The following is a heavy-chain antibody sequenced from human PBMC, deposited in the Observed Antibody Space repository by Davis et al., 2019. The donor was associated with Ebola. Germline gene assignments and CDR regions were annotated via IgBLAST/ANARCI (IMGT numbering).Heavy chain of an antibody. CDR2: IIPIFGAA. Sequence: AASVKVSCKASGDTFSSYAISWVRQAPGQGLEWMGGIIPIFGAANYAQQFQGRVTITAHESTCTAYMELRSLRSEDTAVYYCASLGTGTNGFDYWGQGTLVTVSS. V-gene: IGHV1-69*13. D-gene: IGHD1-7*01. CDR1: GDTFSSYA. J-gene: IGHJ4*02. CDR3: ASLGTGTNGFDY.